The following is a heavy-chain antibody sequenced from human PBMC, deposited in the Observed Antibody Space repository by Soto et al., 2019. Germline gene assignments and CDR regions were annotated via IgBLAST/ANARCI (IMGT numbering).Heavy chain of an antibody. D-gene: IGHD4-17*01. CDR3: ARERDKDYGDSTTERFYYYGMDV. CDR2: ISSSSSYI. CDR1: GFTFSSYS. Sequence: PGGSLRLSCAASGFTFSSYSMNWVRQAPGKGLEWVSSISSSSSYIYYADSVKGRFTISRDNAKNSLYLQMNSLRAEDTAVYYCARERDKDYGDSTTERFYYYGMDVWGQGTTVTVSS. J-gene: IGHJ6*02. V-gene: IGHV3-21*01.